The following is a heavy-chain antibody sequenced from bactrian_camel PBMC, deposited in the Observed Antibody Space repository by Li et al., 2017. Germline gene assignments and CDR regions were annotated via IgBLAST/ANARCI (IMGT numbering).Heavy chain of an antibody. J-gene: IGHJ7*01. CDR1: GFIFGDYT. V-gene: IGHV3S40*01. Sequence: VQLVESGGDLVQSGGSLRVSCVGTGFIFGDYTITWVRQAPGKALEWISDINSSGGNRNYADSVKGRFTISRDNAENTMYLQLNSLKTEDTAMYYCAKYLCSGRGTCYGMDYWGKGTQVTVS. D-gene: IGHD5*01. CDR2: INSSGGNR.